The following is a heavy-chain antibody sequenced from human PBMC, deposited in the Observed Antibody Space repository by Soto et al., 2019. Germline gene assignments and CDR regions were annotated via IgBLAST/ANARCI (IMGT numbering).Heavy chain of an antibody. Sequence: PGGSLRLSCAASGLTVSGNYMSWVRQAPGKGLEWVSVIYSDGSTYYADSVKGRFTISKDNSRNTLYVEMNRLRAEDTAMYYCASMVRGAPVGYWGQGTMVTVYS. CDR1: GLTVSGNY. J-gene: IGHJ4*02. D-gene: IGHD3-10*01. CDR3: ASMVRGAPVGY. CDR2: IYSDGST. V-gene: IGHV3-53*01.